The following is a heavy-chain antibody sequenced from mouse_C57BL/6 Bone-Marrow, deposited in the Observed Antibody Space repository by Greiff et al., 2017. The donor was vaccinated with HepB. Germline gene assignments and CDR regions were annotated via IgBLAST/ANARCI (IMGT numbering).Heavy chain of an antibody. CDR1: GYSITSGYY. CDR3: ARGWDYYGSPMYY. D-gene: IGHD1-1*01. V-gene: IGHV3-6*01. J-gene: IGHJ4*01. CDR2: ISYDGSN. Sequence: EVQLQQSGPGLVKPSQSLSLTCSVTGYSITSGYYWNWIRQFPGNKLEWMGYISYDGSNNYNPSLKNRISITRDTSKNQFFLKLNSVTTEDTATYYCARGWDYYGSPMYYWGQGASVTVSS.